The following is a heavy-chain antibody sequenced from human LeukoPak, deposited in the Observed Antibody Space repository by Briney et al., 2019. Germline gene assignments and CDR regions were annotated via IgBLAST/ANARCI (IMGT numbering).Heavy chain of an antibody. V-gene: IGHV4-59*01. CDR2: IYFSGTT. CDR3: AREDPQTTVPEGLDV. CDR1: GGSISNYY. J-gene: IGHJ6*02. D-gene: IGHD4-17*01. Sequence: PSETLSLTWTVSGGSISNYYWSWLRQPPGKGLEWTGYIYFSGTTNINPSLKSRVTISVDMSKNQFSLKLSSVTAADTAVYYCAREDPQTTVPEGLDVWGQGTTVTVSS.